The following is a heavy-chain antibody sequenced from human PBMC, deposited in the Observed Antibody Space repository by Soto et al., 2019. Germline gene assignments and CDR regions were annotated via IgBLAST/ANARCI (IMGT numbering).Heavy chain of an antibody. CDR2: INHSGST. CDR1: GVSFSGYY. Sequence: PSETLSLTCAVYGVSFSGYYWSWIRQPPGKGLEWIGEINHSGSTNYNPSLKSRVTISVDTSKNQFSLKLSSVTAADTAVYYCARGFTSSIDYWGQGTLVTVSS. J-gene: IGHJ4*02. D-gene: IGHD3-10*01. V-gene: IGHV4-34*01. CDR3: ARGFTSSIDY.